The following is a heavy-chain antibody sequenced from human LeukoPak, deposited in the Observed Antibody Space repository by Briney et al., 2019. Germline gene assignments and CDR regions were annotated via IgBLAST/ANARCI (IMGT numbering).Heavy chain of an antibody. CDR1: GYTFTGYY. CDR2: INPNSGGT. Sequence: ASVKVSCKASGYTFTGYYMHWVRQAPGQGLEWMGWINPNSGGTNYAQKFQGRVTMTRDTSISTAYMELSRLRSDDTAVYYCAREGSSSGWYYYYMDVWGKGTTVTISS. D-gene: IGHD6-19*01. V-gene: IGHV1-2*02. CDR3: AREGSSSGWYYYYMDV. J-gene: IGHJ6*03.